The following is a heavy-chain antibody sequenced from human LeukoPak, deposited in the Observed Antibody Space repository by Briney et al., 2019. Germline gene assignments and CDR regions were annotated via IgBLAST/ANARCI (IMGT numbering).Heavy chain of an antibody. Sequence: PGGSLRLSCAASGFTFSSYSMNWVRQAPGKGLEWVSSISSSSSYIYYADSVKGRFTISRDNAKNSLYLQMNSLRAEDTAVYYCARDQAQRFLEWLPLTAEAFDIWGQGTMVTVSS. CDR2: ISSSSSYI. CDR3: ARDQAQRFLEWLPLTAEAFDI. D-gene: IGHD3-3*01. J-gene: IGHJ3*02. CDR1: GFTFSSYS. V-gene: IGHV3-21*01.